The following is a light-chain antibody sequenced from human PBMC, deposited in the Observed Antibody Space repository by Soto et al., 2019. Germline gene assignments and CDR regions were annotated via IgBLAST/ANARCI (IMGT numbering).Light chain of an antibody. CDR3: QQRSSWTFT. Sequence: EVVLTQSPATLSLSPGEGATLSCRASQSIGNYLAWYQQKPGQAPRLLIYATSNRATGIPARFSGSGSGTDFTLTISSLENEDFAVYYCQQRSSWTFTFGPGTKVDIK. CDR2: ATS. J-gene: IGKJ3*01. CDR1: QSIGNY. V-gene: IGKV3-11*01.